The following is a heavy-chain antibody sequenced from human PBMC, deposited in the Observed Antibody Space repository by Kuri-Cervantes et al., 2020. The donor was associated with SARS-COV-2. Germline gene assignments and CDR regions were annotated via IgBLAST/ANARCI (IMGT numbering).Heavy chain of an antibody. CDR3: ARDLYMRRLDAFDI. Sequence: GGCMRLSWAASGFTFSSYAMDWVRQAPGKGLEWVAFISYDGSNKYYADSVKGRFTISRDNSKNTPYLQMNSLRAEDTAVYYCARDLYMRRLDAFDIWGQGTMVTVSS. J-gene: IGHJ3*02. V-gene: IGHV3-30-3*01. CDR1: GFTFSSYA. CDR2: ISYDGSNK. D-gene: IGHD1-1*01.